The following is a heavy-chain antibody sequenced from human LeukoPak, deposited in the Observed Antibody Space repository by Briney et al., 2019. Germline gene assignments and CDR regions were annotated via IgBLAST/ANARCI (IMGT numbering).Heavy chain of an antibody. D-gene: IGHD3-22*01. Sequence: SETLSLACTVPGGSISSYYWSWIRQPPGKGLEWIGYIYYSGSTNYNPSLKSRVTISVDTSKNQFSLKLSSVTAADTAVYYCARDAYYYDSSGYYYVRYFDYWGQGTLVTVSS. CDR2: IYYSGST. CDR1: GGSISSYY. V-gene: IGHV4-59*01. J-gene: IGHJ4*02. CDR3: ARDAYYYDSSGYYYVRYFDY.